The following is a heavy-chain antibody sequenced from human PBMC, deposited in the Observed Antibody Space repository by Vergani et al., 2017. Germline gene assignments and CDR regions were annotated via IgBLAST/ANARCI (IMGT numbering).Heavy chain of an antibody. V-gene: IGHV1-2*02. J-gene: IGHJ6*02. CDR3: ARDRIVVETKYYYGMDV. D-gene: IGHD3-22*01. CDR1: GGTFSSYA. CDR2: INPNSGGT. Sequence: QVQLVQSGAEVKKPGSSVKVSCKASGGTFSSYAISWVRQAPGQGLEWMGRINPNSGGTNYAQKFQGRVTMTRDTSISTAYMELSRLRSDDTAVYYCARDRIVVETKYYYGMDVWGQGTTVTVSS.